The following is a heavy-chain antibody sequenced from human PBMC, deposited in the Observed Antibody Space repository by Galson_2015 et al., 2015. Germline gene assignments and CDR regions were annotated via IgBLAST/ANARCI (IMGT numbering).Heavy chain of an antibody. CDR3: ARNGYFDWLFTDY. Sequence: SVKVSCKASGYTFTGYYMHWVRQAPGQGLEWMGRINPNSGGTNYAQKFQGRVTMTRDTSISAAYMELSRLRSDDTAVYYCARNGYFDWLFTDYWGQGTLVTVSS. V-gene: IGHV1-2*06. CDR2: INPNSGGT. D-gene: IGHD3-9*01. J-gene: IGHJ4*02. CDR1: GYTFTGYY.